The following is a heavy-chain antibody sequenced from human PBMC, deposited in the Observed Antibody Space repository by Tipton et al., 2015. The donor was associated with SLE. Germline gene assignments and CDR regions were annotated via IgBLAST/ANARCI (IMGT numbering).Heavy chain of an antibody. J-gene: IGHJ3*02. CDR2: IIPILGIA. CDR3: ASPGDYELRAFDI. D-gene: IGHD4-17*01. Sequence: QLVQSGAEVKKPGASVKVSCKASGYTFTNYGISWVRQAPGQGLEWMGRIIPILGIANYAQKFQGRVTITADKSTSTAYMELSSLRSEDTAVYYCASPGDYELRAFDIWGQGTMVTVSS. CDR1: GYTFTNYG. V-gene: IGHV1-69*09.